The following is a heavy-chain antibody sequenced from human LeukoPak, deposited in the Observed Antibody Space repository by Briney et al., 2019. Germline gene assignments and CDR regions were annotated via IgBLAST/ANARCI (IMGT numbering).Heavy chain of an antibody. CDR3: ARGGNFDY. Sequence: SVKVSCKASGGTVSRYTISWVRQAPGQGLEWMGRIIPILGIANYAQKFQGRVTITADKSTSTAYMELSSLRSEDTAVYYCARGGNFDYWGHGTLVTVSS. CDR2: IIPILGIA. J-gene: IGHJ5*01. V-gene: IGHV1-69*02. CDR1: GGTVSRYT. D-gene: IGHD3-16*01.